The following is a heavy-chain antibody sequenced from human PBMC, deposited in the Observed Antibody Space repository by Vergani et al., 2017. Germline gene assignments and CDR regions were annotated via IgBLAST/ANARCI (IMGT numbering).Heavy chain of an antibody. CDR2: IYHSGST. CDR1: GGSISSSNW. V-gene: IGHV4-4*02. CDR3: ARGSGDLLDIVVVPAAISFVHYGMDV. Sequence: QVQLQESGPGLVKPSGTLSLTCAVSGGSISSSNWWSWVRQPPGKGLEWIGEIYHSGSTNYNPSLKSRVTISVDKSKNQFSLKLSSVTAADTAVYYCARGSGDLLDIVVVPAAISFVHYGMDVWGQGTTVTVSS. J-gene: IGHJ6*02. D-gene: IGHD2-2*03.